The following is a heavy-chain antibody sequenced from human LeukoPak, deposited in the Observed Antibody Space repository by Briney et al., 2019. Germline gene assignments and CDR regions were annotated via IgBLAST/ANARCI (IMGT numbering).Heavy chain of an antibody. CDR2: INPNSGGT. J-gene: IGHJ4*02. V-gene: IGHV1-2*02. D-gene: IGHD6-13*01. CDR1: GYTFTGYY. Sequence: GASVKVSCKASGYTFTGYYMHWVRQAPGQGLEWMGWINPNSGGTNYAQKFQGRVTMTRDTSISTAYMELSRLRSDDTAVYYCAREAVKKRPGIAPPTLPLCYWGQGTLVTVSS. CDR3: AREAVKKRPGIAPPTLPLCY.